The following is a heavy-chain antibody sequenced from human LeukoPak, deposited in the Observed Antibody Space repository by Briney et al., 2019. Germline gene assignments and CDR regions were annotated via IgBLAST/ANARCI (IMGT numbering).Heavy chain of an antibody. CDR3: ARELYSSGWTDY. CDR2: IYTSGST. CDR1: GGSISSGSYY. J-gene: IGHJ4*02. D-gene: IGHD6-19*01. Sequence: SETLSLTCTVSGGSISSGSYYWSWIRQPAGKGLEWIGRIYTSGSTNYNPSLKSRVTISVDTSKNQFSLKLSSVTAADTAVYYCARELYSSGWTDYWGQGTLVTVSS. V-gene: IGHV4-61*02.